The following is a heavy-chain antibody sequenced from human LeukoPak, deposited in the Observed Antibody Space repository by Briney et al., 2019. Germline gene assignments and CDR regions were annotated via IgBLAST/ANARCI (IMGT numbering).Heavy chain of an antibody. Sequence: GGSLRLSCAASGFTVSSNYMSWVRQAPGKGLEWVSVIYSGGSTYYADSVKGRFTISRDNSKNTLYLQMSSLRAEDTAVYYCARGTYQRAFDIWGQGTMVTVSS. CDR1: GFTVSSNY. CDR3: ARGTYQRAFDI. CDR2: IYSGGST. V-gene: IGHV3-53*01. D-gene: IGHD2-2*01. J-gene: IGHJ3*02.